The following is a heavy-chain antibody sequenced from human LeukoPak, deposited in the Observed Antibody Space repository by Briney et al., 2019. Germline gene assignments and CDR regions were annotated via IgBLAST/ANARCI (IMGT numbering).Heavy chain of an antibody. CDR3: ARGFSYNHFDY. J-gene: IGHJ4*02. CDR2: INSDGSTT. CDR1: GFTFRTYW. Sequence: GGSLRLSCAASGFTFRTYWMHWVRQAPGKGLVWVSHINSDGSTTNYADSVKARLPISTDNAKNTLSLQMNSLRVDDTAVYYCARGFSYNHFDYWGQGTRVTVSS. V-gene: IGHV3-74*01. D-gene: IGHD5-24*01.